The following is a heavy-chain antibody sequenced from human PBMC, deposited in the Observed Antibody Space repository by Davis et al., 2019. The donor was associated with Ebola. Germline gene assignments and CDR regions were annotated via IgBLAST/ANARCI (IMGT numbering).Heavy chain of an antibody. J-gene: IGHJ4*02. CDR2: IYSDGTT. CDR1: GFTFSSYN. CDR3: ARDPDEGGD. Sequence: GESLKISCAASGFTFSSYNMSWVRQAPGKGLECVSVIYSDGTTYYRDSVKGRFTISRDNSKNTLYLQMNSLRADDTAVYYCARDPDEGGDWGQGTLVTVSS. V-gene: IGHV3-53*01. D-gene: IGHD1-14*01.